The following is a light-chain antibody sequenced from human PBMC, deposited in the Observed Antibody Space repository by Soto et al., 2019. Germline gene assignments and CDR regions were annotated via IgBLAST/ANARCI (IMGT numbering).Light chain of an antibody. CDR3: SSYTSSSTHYV. J-gene: IGLJ1*01. CDR1: SSDVGSYNY. Sequence: ALTQPPSVSGSPGQSITISCTGTSSDVGSYNYVSWYQQHPGKAPKLMIYDVSNRPSGVSNRFSGSKSGNTASLTIFGFQVEDEADYYCSSYTSSSTHYVFGPGTKVTVL. V-gene: IGLV2-14*01. CDR2: DVS.